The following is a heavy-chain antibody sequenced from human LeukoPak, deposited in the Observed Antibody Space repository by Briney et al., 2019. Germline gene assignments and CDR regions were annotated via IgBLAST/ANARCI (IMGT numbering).Heavy chain of an antibody. V-gene: IGHV3-23*01. CDR3: ARGNLYSGSGSSPLDY. J-gene: IGHJ4*02. CDR1: GFTFSSYA. CDR2: ISGSGGST. D-gene: IGHD3-10*01. Sequence: GGSLRLSCAASGFTFSSYAMSWVRQAPGKGLEWVSAISGSGGSTYYADSVKGRFTISRDNAKNTLFLQMNSLGAEDSAVYYCARGNLYSGSGSSPLDYWGQGTLVTVSS.